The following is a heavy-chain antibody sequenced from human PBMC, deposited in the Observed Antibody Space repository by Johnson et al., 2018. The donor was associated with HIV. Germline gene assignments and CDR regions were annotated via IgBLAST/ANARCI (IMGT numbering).Heavy chain of an antibody. CDR3: AKEDWNYLLGAFDI. Sequence: VQLVESGGGLVQPGGSLRLSCAASGLTFSSYAMSWVRQAPGKGLEWVSAISRSGGSTSSAHSVKGRFTISRDNSKNTLYLQMNSLRAEDTAVYYCAKEDWNYLLGAFDIWGQGTMVTVSS. CDR1: GLTFSSYA. CDR2: ISRSGGST. J-gene: IGHJ3*02. D-gene: IGHD1-7*01. V-gene: IGHV3-23*04.